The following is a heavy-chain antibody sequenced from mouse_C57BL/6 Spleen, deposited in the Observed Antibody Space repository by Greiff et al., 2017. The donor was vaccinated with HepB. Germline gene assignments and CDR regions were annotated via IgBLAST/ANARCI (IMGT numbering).Heavy chain of an antibody. CDR1: GYSITSGYD. V-gene: IGHV3-1*01. CDR2: ISYSGST. Sequence: EVKLEESGPGMVKPSQSLSLTCTVTGYSITSGYDWHWIRHFPGNKLEWMGYISYSGSTNYNPSLKSRISITHDTSKNHFFLKLNSVTTEDTATYYCARARKRYAMDYWGQGTSVTVSS. CDR3: ARARKRYAMDY. J-gene: IGHJ4*01.